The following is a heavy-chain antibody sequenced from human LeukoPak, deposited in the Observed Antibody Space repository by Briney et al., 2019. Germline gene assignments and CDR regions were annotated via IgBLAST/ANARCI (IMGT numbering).Heavy chain of an antibody. CDR3: ARRVMMSGTGVPDTWLDP. J-gene: IGHJ5*02. CDR1: GGSISSGSYY. V-gene: IGHV4-39*01. CDR2: IYFSGST. Sequence: SETLSLTCIVSGGSISSGSYYGGWIRQPPGKGLEWIGSIYFSGSTYYNPSLKSRVTMSIDTSKNQFSLRLSSVTAADTAVYFCARRVMMSGTGVPDTWLDPWGQGILVTVS. D-gene: IGHD1-26*01.